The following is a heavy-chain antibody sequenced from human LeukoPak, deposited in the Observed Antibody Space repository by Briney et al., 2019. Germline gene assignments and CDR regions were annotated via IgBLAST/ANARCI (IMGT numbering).Heavy chain of an antibody. CDR3: ARDPNSSGWFDAFDI. J-gene: IGHJ3*02. CDR2: ISYDGSNK. D-gene: IGHD6-19*01. Sequence: PGGSLRLSCAASGFIFSSYAMHWVRQAPGKGLEWVAVISYDGSNKYYADSVKGRFTISRDNSKNTLYLQMNSLRAEDTAVYYCARDPNSSGWFDAFDIWGQGTMVTVSS. CDR1: GFIFSSYA. V-gene: IGHV3-30*14.